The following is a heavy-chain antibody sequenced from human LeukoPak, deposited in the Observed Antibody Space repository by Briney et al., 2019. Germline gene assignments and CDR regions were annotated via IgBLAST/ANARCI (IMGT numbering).Heavy chain of an antibody. CDR1: GFTFSSYG. CDR2: IWYDGSNK. CDR3: ARAGVGRSRVDYGMDV. V-gene: IGHV3-33*01. D-gene: IGHD3-10*01. Sequence: GGSLRLSCAASGFTFSSYGMHWVRQAPGKGLEWVAVIWYDGSNKYYADSVKGRFTISRDNSKNTLYLQMNSLRAEDTAVYYCARAGVGRSRVDYGMDVWGQGTTVTVSS. J-gene: IGHJ6*02.